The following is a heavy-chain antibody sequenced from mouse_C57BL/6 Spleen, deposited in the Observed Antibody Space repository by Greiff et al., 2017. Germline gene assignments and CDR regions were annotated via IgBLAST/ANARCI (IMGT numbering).Heavy chain of an antibody. Sequence: QVQLKQSGAELVRPGASVKLSCKASGYTFTDYYINWVKQRPGQGLEWIARIYPGSGNTYYNEKFKGKATLTAEKSSSTAYMQLSSLTSADSAVYFCARKGRWAMDYWGQGTSVTVSA. CDR3: ARKGRWAMDY. CDR2: IYPGSGNT. V-gene: IGHV1-76*01. D-gene: IGHD3-3*01. CDR1: GYTFTDYY. J-gene: IGHJ4*01.